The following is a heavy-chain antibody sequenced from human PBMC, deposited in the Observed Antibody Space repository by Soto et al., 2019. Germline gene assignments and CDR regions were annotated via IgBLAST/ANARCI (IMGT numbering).Heavy chain of an antibody. Sequence: PSETLSLTCTVSGASITQYYWNWIRQSPGKGLEWIVSVSSTGSTVYNPSLTSRVTVSLDTSKNQFSLKLSSVTAADTAVYYCARDMRSSSWYETDYYYYGMDVWGQGTTVTVSS. D-gene: IGHD6-13*01. J-gene: IGHJ6*02. CDR1: GASITQYY. V-gene: IGHV4-59*01. CDR3: ARDMRSSSWYETDYYYYGMDV. CDR2: VSSTGST.